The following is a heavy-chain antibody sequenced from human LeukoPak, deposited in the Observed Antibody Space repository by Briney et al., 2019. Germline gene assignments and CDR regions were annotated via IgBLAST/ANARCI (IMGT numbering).Heavy chain of an antibody. V-gene: IGHV4-4*09. CDR1: GGSISGSY. CDR2: IYPRGST. Sequence: PSETLSLTCTVSGGSISGSYWSWIRQPPGKGLEWIGYIYPRGSTYYNPSLKSRVILSLDKSANQFSLNLSSVTAADTAVYYCARFSPRAMGNYLDFWGQGTLVTVSS. CDR3: ARFSPRAMGNYLDF. J-gene: IGHJ4*02. D-gene: IGHD7-27*01.